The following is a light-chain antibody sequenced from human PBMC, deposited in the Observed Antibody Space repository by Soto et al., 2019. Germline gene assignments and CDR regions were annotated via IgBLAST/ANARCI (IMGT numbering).Light chain of an antibody. V-gene: IGKV1-39*01. J-gene: IGKJ4*01. CDR1: QSISTW. CDR3: QQSYTAPRT. CDR2: DAS. Sequence: DIQMTQSPSSLSASVGDRVTISCRASQSISTWLTWYQQKPGKAPDLLIYDASSLESGVPPRFSGSGSGTEFTLTIMSLQPEDFATYYCQQSYTAPRTFGGGTKVEIK.